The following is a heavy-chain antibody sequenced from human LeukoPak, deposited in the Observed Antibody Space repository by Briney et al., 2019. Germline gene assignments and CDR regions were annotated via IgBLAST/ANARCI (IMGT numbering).Heavy chain of an antibody. CDR3: ARDSGRITMIVGRAFDI. CDR2: ISAYNGNT. CDR1: GYTFTSYG. V-gene: IGHV1-18*01. Sequence: GASVKVSCKASGYTFTSYGISWVRQAPGQGLEWMGWISAYNGNTNYAQKLQGRVTMTTDTSTSTAYMELRSLRSDDTAVYYCARDSGRITMIVGRAFDIWGQGTMVTVSS. J-gene: IGHJ3*02. D-gene: IGHD3-22*01.